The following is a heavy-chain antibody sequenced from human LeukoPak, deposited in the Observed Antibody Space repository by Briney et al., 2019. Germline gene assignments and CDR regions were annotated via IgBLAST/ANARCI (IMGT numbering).Heavy chain of an antibody. D-gene: IGHD1-26*01. V-gene: IGHV3-23*01. Sequence: GGSLRLSCAASGFTFSNYGMSWVRRAPGKGLEWVSGISGSGVRTDYADSVKGRFTISRDNAKNTLYPQMNSLRAEDTAVYYCAKSSREWELLDAFDIWGQGTMVTVSS. CDR3: AKSSREWELLDAFDI. CDR2: ISGSGVRT. CDR1: GFTFSNYG. J-gene: IGHJ3*02.